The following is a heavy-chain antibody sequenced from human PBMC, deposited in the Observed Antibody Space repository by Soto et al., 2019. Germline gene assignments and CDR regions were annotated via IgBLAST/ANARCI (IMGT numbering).Heavy chain of an antibody. CDR1: GYSLTNND. Sequence: ASVKVSCKTSGYSLTNNDVTWVRQATGQGLEWMGWMNPGSGDTGYAQKFQGRVTMTRDISIATAYMELSGLTSDDTAIYYCARMATFGSLNWFDPWGQGTLVTVSS. D-gene: IGHD3-16*01. CDR3: ARMATFGSLNWFDP. CDR2: MNPGSGDT. J-gene: IGHJ5*02. V-gene: IGHV1-8*01.